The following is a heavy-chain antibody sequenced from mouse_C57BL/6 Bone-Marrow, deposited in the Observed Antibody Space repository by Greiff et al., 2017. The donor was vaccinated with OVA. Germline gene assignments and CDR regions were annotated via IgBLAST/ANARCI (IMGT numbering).Heavy chain of an antibody. V-gene: IGHV5-12*01. CDR3: ARRGDDGYSWFAY. D-gene: IGHD2-3*01. J-gene: IGHJ3*01. CDR2: ISNGGGST. Sequence: VKLVESGGGLVQPGGSLKLSCAASGFTFSDYYMYWVRQTPEKRLEWVAYISNGGGSTYYPDTVKGRFTISRDNAKNTLYLQMSRLKSEDTAMYYCARRGDDGYSWFAYWGQGTLVTVSA. CDR1: GFTFSDYY.